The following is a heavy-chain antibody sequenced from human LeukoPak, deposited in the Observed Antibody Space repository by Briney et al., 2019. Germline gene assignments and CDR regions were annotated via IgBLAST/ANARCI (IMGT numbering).Heavy chain of an antibody. Sequence: SETLSLTCTVSGGSISSSSHDWSWVRQPPGKGLEWIGSIYYSGNTYYNPSLKSRVTISVDTSKNQFSLKLTSVTAADTAVYYCTREYSSSSDYWGQGTLVTVSS. CDR1: GGSISSSSHD. J-gene: IGHJ4*02. CDR2: IYYSGNT. D-gene: IGHD6-6*01. V-gene: IGHV4-39*02. CDR3: TREYSSSSDY.